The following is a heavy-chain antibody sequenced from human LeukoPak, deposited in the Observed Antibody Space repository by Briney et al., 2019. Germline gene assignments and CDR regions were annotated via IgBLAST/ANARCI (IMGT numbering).Heavy chain of an antibody. CDR3: ARLAGGNGPGY. CDR1: GYSFTRYW. CDR2: IDPTDSYT. D-gene: IGHD4-23*01. J-gene: IGHJ4*02. Sequence: PGESLRISCKGSGYSFTRYWITWVRQMPGKGLEWMGNIDPTDSYTNYSPSFQGHVTISVDKSINTAYLQWGSLKASDTAMYYCARLAGGNGPGYWGQGTLVTVSS. V-gene: IGHV5-10-1*01.